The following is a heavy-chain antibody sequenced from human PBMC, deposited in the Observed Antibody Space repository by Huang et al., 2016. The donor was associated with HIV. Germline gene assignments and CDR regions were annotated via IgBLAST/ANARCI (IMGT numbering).Heavy chain of an antibody. CDR2: INKDGTEK. Sequence: EVQLVESGGGLVKPGGSLRLSCGASGFTFTTYWMTWVRQAPGTGVEWVDNINKDGTEKYYVDAVKGRFTISRDNAEKSLYLRMNRLRAEDTAIYYCARDRRNVFDFWGQGTMVTVSS. CDR1: GFTFTTYW. CDR3: ARDRRNVFDF. V-gene: IGHV3-7*01. J-gene: IGHJ3*01.